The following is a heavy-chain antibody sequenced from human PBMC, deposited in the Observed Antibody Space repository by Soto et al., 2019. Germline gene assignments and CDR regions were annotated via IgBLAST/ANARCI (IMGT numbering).Heavy chain of an antibody. CDR1: NGSVSSGTYS. J-gene: IGHJ6*02. V-gene: IGHV4-30-2*01. CDR3: ARGHYYYGMDV. Sequence: SDTLSLTCTVSNGSVSSGTYSWGWVRQPPGKGLEWIGYIYYSGTTYYTPSLKSRLTMSMDRANDHFSLNLTSVTAADTAVYFCARGHYYYGMDVWGQGXTVTVSS. CDR2: IYYSGTT.